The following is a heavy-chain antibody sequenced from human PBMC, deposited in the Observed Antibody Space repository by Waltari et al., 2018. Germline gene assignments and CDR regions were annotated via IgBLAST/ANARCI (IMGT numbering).Heavy chain of an antibody. Sequence: EVQLVESGGGLVQPGGSLRLSGAASGFTFGNFWMDWVRQAPGKGLEWVANIKEDGSERHYIDSVKGRFTISRDNAKNLLYLEMNSLRAGDTAVYYCSVSLNSWGQGTLVTVSS. CDR2: IKEDGSER. J-gene: IGHJ4*02. CDR3: SVSLNS. CDR1: GFTFGNFW. V-gene: IGHV3-7*01.